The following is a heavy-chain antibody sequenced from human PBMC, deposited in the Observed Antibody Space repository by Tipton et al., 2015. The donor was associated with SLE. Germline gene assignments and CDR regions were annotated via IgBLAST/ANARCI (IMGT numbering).Heavy chain of an antibody. CDR1: GGSISSYY. CDR2: IYYSGST. Sequence: TLSLTCTVSGGSISSYYWGWIRQPPGKGLEWIGSIYYSGSTYYNPSLKSRVTISVDTSKNQFSLKLSSVTAADTAVYYCARDDYYYDSRGFDYWGQGTLVTVSS. V-gene: IGHV4-39*07. D-gene: IGHD3-22*01. J-gene: IGHJ4*02. CDR3: ARDDYYYDSRGFDY.